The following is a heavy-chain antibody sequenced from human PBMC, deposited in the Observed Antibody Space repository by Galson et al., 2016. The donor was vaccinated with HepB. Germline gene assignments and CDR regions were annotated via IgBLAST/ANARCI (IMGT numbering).Heavy chain of an antibody. CDR3: ARPKDYLGSSFDC. Sequence: SETLSLTCTVSGGSISSYHWSWIRQSPGKGLEWMGYIQYSGSIEYQPSLKSRLTISADPSKSQLSLKLTSVTAAGTAVYYCARPKDYLGSSFDCWGQGILVTVSS. J-gene: IGHJ4*02. CDR1: GGSISSYH. D-gene: IGHD6-6*01. CDR2: IQYSGSI. V-gene: IGHV4-59*08.